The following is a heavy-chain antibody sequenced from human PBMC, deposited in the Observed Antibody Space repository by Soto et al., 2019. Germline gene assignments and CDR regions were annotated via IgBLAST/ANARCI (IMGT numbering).Heavy chain of an antibody. CDR1: GYSLTSPGMC. V-gene: IGHV2-70*13. D-gene: IGHD1-20*01. CDR2: IERDDDDK. CDR3: ARSIRGPRRFNGMDV. Sequence: SGPTLVNPTDTLTLTCPFSGYSLTSPGMCVSWIRQSPGKALEWLALIERDDDDKYYSTSLKTRLTISKDTRKNQVVLTMANMEPADTATYYCARSIRGPRRFNGMDVWGQGTTVTVSS. J-gene: IGHJ6*02.